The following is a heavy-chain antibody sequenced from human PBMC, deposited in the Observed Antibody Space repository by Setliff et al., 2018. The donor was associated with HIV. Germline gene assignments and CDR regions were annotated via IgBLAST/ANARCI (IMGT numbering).Heavy chain of an antibody. CDR3: ARGAYRFDS. V-gene: IGHV4-39*07. CDR1: AGSIRSSTYY. CDR2: IHHGGST. Sequence: ETLSLTCTVSAGSIRSSTYYWAWIRQPPGRGLEWIGEIHHGGSTNYMPSLKNRVTISVDTSKNQFSLTLRSLTAADTAVYYCARGAYRFDSWGQGNLVTVSS. J-gene: IGHJ5*01. D-gene: IGHD2-2*01.